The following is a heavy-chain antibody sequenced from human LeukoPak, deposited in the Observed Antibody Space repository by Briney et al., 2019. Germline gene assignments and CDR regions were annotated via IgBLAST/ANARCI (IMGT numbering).Heavy chain of an antibody. D-gene: IGHD5-18*01. V-gene: IGHV3-23*01. CDR2: ISGSGGST. CDR1: GFTFSSYA. J-gene: IGHJ6*02. Sequence: GGSLRLSCAASGFTFSSYAMSWVRQAPGKGLEWVSGISGSGGSTYYADSVKGRFTISRDNSKNTLYLQMNSLRAEDTAVYYCAKHRGYSYGNYYDMHVWGQGTTVSVSS. CDR3: AKHRGYSYGNYYDMHV.